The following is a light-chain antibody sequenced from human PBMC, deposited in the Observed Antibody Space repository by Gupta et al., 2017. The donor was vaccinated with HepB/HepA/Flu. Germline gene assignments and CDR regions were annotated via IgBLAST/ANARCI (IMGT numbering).Light chain of an antibody. CDR3: AAWDASLKDVL. Sequence: QSVLSQPPSASGTPGPRVTISCSGSSSNIGRTNVHWYQQLPGTAPKLLIYYNDQRPSGGPDRLSSSKSGTSASLVISGRQSEDEADDFCAAWDASLKDVLFGGGTKLTVL. CDR1: SSNIGRTN. J-gene: IGLJ2*01. V-gene: IGLV1-44*01. CDR2: YND.